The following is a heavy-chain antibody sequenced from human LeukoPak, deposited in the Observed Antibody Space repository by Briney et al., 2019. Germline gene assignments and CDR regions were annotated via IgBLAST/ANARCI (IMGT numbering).Heavy chain of an antibody. CDR2: INPNSGGT. CDR1: GDTFTGYY. J-gene: IGHJ4*02. Sequence: ASVKVSCKASGDTFTGYYMHWVRLAPGQGLGGMGWINPNSGGTNYAQKFQGRVTMTRDTSISTAYMELSRLRSDDTAVYYCILGYCGGGSCYGYFDYWGQGTLVTVSS. V-gene: IGHV1-2*02. CDR3: ILGYCGGGSCYGYFDY. D-gene: IGHD2-15*01.